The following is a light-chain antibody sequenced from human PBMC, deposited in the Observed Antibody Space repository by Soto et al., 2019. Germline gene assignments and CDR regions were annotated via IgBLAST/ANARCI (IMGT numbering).Light chain of an antibody. J-gene: IGKJ1*01. CDR2: GAS. V-gene: IGKV3-20*01. CDR3: QQYGSSPRT. Sequence: DMVMAQSPLALPVTAGEPATISGTCSQILLHSNRYNYLAWYQQKPGQAPRLLIFGASRRATGIPDRFSGSGSGTDFTLTISRLEPEDFAVYYCQQYGSSPRTFGQGTKVDIK. CDR1: QILLHSNRYNY.